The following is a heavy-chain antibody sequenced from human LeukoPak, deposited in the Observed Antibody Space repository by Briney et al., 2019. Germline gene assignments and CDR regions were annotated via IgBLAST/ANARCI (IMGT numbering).Heavy chain of an antibody. CDR2: INWNGGST. D-gene: IGHD1-1*01. CDR1: GFKFDDYG. CDR3: ARGATGTTFDY. Sequence: GSLRLSCAASGFKFDDYGMSWVRQAPGKGLEWVSGINWNGGSTGYADSVRGRFTIFRDNAKNSLYLQMNSLRAEDTAFYYCARGATGTTFDYWGQGTLVTVSS. V-gene: IGHV3-20*04. J-gene: IGHJ4*02.